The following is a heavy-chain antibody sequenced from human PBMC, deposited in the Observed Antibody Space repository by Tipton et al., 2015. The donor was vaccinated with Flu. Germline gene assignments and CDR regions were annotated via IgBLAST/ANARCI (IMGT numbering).Heavy chain of an antibody. J-gene: IGHJ4*02. CDR2: IYISGST. V-gene: IGHV4-61*02. CDR1: GGSISSGSYY. Sequence: TLSLTCTVSGGSISSGSYYWSWIRQPAGKGLEWIGRIYISGSTNYNPSLKSRVTISVDTSKNQFSLKLSSVTAADTAVYYCARGPYDSSGYYIHYFDYWGQGTLVTVSS. CDR3: ARGPYDSSGYYIHYFDY. D-gene: IGHD3-22*01.